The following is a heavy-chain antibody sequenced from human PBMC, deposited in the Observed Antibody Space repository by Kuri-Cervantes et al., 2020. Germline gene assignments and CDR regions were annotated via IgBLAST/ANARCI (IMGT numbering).Heavy chain of an antibody. D-gene: IGHD3-3*01. CDR1: GFTFSSYD. V-gene: IGHV3-13*01. CDR2: IGTAGDT. J-gene: IGHJ5*02. Sequence: GESLKISCAASGFTFSSYDMHWVRQATGKGLEWVSAIGTAGDTYYPGSVKGRFTISRDKSKNTLYLQMNSLRAEDTAVYYCARVTGYDFWSGYYGDWFDPWGQGTLVTVSS. CDR3: ARVTGYDFWSGYYGDWFDP.